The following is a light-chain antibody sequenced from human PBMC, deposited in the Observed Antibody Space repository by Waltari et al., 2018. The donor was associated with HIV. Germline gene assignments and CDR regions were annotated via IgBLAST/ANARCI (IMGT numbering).Light chain of an antibody. J-gene: IGLJ2*01. CDR1: SSNIGRNT. V-gene: IGLV1-44*01. Sequence: QSVLTQPPSASGTHGQAVTISCSASSSNIGRNTVNWYQQLPGKAPKLLIYSHNQLPPVIPDRFYGSKSGTSASLAISGLQSEDEADYYCAAWDDSLNEVLFGGGTKLTVL. CDR3: AAWDDSLNEVL. CDR2: SHN.